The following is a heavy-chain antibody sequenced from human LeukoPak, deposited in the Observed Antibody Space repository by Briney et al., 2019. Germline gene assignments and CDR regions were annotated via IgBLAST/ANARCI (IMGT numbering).Heavy chain of an antibody. CDR2: ADYDGSDT. CDR3: ATLAAAGTNY. CDR1: GFTFSSYS. Sequence: PGGSLRLSCAASGFTFSSYSMNWVRQAPGKGLVWASRADYDGSDTSYADSVRGRFTISRDNAKNTLYLQMNSLSAEDTAVYYCATLAAAGTNYWGQGTLVTVSS. J-gene: IGHJ4*02. V-gene: IGHV3-74*01. D-gene: IGHD6-13*01.